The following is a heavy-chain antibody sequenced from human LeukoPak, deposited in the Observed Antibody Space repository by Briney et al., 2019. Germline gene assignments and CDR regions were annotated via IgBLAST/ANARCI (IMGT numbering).Heavy chain of an antibody. CDR1: GFTFSNYA. V-gene: IGHV3-23*01. CDR3: AKERTRVTGGWT. D-gene: IGHD2-21*02. CDR2: ISGSGSST. Sequence: GGSLRLSCAASGFTFSNYAMSWVRQAPGKGLEWVSGISGSGSSTYYADSVKGRFTISRDNSKNTVYLQMDSLRPEDTAMYYCAKERTRVTGGWTWGQGTLVTVSS. J-gene: IGHJ5*02.